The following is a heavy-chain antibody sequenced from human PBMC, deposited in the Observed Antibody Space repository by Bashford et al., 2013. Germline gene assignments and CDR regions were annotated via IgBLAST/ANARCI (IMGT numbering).Heavy chain of an antibody. V-gene: IGHV1-69*06. Sequence: SVKVSCKASGGTFSSYAISWVRQAPGQGLEWMGGIIPIFGTANYAQKFQGRVTITADKSTSTAYMELSSVTAADTAVYYCARGRSPMIVARNNWFDPWGQGTLVTVSS. D-gene: IGHD3-22*01. CDR1: GGTFSSYA. CDR2: IIPIFGTA. J-gene: IGHJ5*02. CDR3: ARGRSPMIVARNNWFDP.